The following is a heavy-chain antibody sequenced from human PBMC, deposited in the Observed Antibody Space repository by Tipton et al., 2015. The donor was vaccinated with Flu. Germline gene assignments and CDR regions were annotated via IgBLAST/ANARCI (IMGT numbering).Heavy chain of an antibody. V-gene: IGHV4-59*01. Sequence: TLSLTCSVSGGSLTNYYWSWIRQPPGKGLEWIGYIYYSGNTNYNASLKSRVTISVDTSKNQFSLKLNSVTAADTAVYYRARKNSRSDSGWNLFGPWGQGTLVTVSS. J-gene: IGHJ5*02. CDR3: ARKNSRSDSGWNLFGP. D-gene: IGHD6-19*01. CDR1: GGSLTNYY. CDR2: IYYSGNT.